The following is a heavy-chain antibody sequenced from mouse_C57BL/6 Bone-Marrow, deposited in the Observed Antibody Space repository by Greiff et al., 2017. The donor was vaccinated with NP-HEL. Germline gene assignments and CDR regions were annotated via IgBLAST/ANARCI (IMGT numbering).Heavy chain of an antibody. D-gene: IGHD2-12*01. V-gene: IGHV8-12*01. Sequence: QVQLKESGPGILQSSQTLSLTCSFSGFSLSTSGMGVSWIRQPSGKGLEWLAHIYWDDDKRYNPSLKSRLTISKDTSRNQVFLKITSVDTADTATYYCARRSDLRRVYYAMDYWGQGTSVTVSS. CDR3: ARRSDLRRVYYAMDY. CDR2: IYWDDDK. J-gene: IGHJ4*01. CDR1: GFSLSTSGMG.